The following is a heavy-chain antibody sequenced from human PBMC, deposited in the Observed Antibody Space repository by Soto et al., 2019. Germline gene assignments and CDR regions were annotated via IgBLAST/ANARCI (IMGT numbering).Heavy chain of an antibody. D-gene: IGHD3-22*01. CDR1: GGTFSSYA. Sequence: SVKVSCKASGGTFSSYAISWVRQAPGQGLEWMGGIIPIFGTASYAQKFQGRVTITADESTSTAYMELSSLRSEDTAVYYCARSRSSGYYFRYYYYYGMDVWGQGTTVTVSS. J-gene: IGHJ6*02. V-gene: IGHV1-69*13. CDR3: ARSRSSGYYFRYYYYYGMDV. CDR2: IIPIFGTA.